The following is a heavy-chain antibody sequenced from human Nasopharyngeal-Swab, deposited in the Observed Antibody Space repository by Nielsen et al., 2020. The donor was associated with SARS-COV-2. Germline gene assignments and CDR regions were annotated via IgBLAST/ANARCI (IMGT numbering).Heavy chain of an antibody. D-gene: IGHD2-2*01. J-gene: IGHJ4*02. Sequence: SLKISCAASGFTFDDYAMHWVRQAPGKGLEWVSGISWNSGSTGYADSVKGRFTISRDNAKNSLYLQMNSLRAEDTALHYCAKDRCSSTSCYYFDYWGQGTLVTVSS. CDR1: GFTFDDYA. CDR2: ISWNSGST. CDR3: AKDRCSSTSCYYFDY. V-gene: IGHV3-9*01.